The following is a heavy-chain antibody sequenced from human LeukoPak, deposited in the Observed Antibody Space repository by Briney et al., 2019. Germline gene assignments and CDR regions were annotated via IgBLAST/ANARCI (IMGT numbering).Heavy chain of an antibody. CDR2: IYSGGST. Sequence: GGSLRLSCAASGFTVSSNYMSWVRQAPGKGLEWVSVIYSGGSTYYADSVKGRFTISRDNSKNTLYLQMNSLRAEDTAVYYCANSLGQLATFDYWGQGTLVTVSS. V-gene: IGHV3-53*01. J-gene: IGHJ4*02. CDR1: GFTVSSNY. CDR3: ANSLGQLATFDY. D-gene: IGHD5-12*01.